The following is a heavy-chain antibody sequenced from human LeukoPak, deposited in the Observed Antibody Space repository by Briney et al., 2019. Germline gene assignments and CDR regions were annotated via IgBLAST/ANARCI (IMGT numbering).Heavy chain of an antibody. CDR1: GYTFNKYG. J-gene: IGHJ4*02. CDR2: ISAYNGDT. CDR3: ARDPSNASGWYVYFDY. V-gene: IGHV1-18*04. D-gene: IGHD6-19*01. Sequence: ASVKVSCKASGYTFNKYGFSWVRQAPGQGLEWMGWISAYNGDTKYAQKLQGRVTMTTDTSTSTAYMELRSLTSDDTAVYYCARDPSNASGWYVYFDYWGQGTLDTVSS.